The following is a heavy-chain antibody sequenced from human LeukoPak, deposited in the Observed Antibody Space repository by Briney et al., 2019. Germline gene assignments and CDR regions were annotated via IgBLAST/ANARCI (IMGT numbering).Heavy chain of an antibody. CDR1: GLTFSRYG. V-gene: IGHV3-33*03. Sequence: GGTLRLSCVSSGLTFSRYGKHWVRQAPVTAQKWTAIICKDGSNKYYAGSVKGRFTISRDTSKNTLYMQMDSLRAEDTAVYYCASGDTTGYSGDAFNIWGQGTMVTVSS. CDR3: ASGDTTGYSGDAFNI. J-gene: IGHJ3*02. CDR2: ICKDGSNK. D-gene: IGHD3-22*01.